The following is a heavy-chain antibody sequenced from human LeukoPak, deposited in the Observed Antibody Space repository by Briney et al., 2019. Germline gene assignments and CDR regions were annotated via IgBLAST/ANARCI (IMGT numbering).Heavy chain of an antibody. CDR1: GYSFTNYW. CDR3: ACRDLSSTWSYP. D-gene: IGHD6-13*01. V-gene: IGHV5-51*01. Sequence: GESLKISCKGVGYSFTNYWIGWVRPMPGKGMEWMGVIYPGDSRVRYNPSFQGQVTISVDKSVSTAYLQWISLKASDTAMYYCACRDLSSTWSYPWGQGTLVTVSS. CDR2: IYPGDSRV. J-gene: IGHJ5*02.